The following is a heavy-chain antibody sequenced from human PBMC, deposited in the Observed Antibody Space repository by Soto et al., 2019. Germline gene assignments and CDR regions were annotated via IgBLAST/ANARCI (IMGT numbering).Heavy chain of an antibody. CDR2: INIDGSTS. CDR3: ASGADYNTNYIPFDP. Sequence: PGGSLRLSCAASGFSFSSYWMHWVRQAPGKGLVWVSGINIDGSTSDYADSVKGRFTISRDNAKNTLYLQMNSLGAEDTGLYYCASGADYNTNYIPFDPWGQGTLVTVSS. D-gene: IGHD3-10*01. CDR1: GFSFSSYW. J-gene: IGHJ5*02. V-gene: IGHV3-74*01.